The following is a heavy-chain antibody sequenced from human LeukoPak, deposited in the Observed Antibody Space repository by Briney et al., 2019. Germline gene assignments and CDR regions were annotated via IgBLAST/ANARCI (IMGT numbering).Heavy chain of an antibody. CDR2: IIPIFGTA. D-gene: IGHD2-21*01. V-gene: IGHV1-69*01. Sequence: ASVKVSCKASGGTFSSYAISWVRQAPGQGLEWMGGIIPIFGTANYAQKFQGRVTITADESTSIAYMDLSSLRSEDTAVYYCARSGTYCGGDCYQLDYWGQGTLVTVSS. J-gene: IGHJ4*02. CDR1: GGTFSSYA. CDR3: ARSGTYCGGDCYQLDY.